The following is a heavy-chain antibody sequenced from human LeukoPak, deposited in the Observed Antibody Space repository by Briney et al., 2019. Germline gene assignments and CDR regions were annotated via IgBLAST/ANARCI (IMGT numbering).Heavy chain of an antibody. CDR2: ISGTGSTT. V-gene: IGHV3-11*04. J-gene: IGHJ4*02. CDR1: GFTFNDYY. CDR3: ARDRYDYWTSYSSYYFDF. Sequence: GGSLRLSCAASGFTFNDYYMSWIRQAPGKGLEWISYISGTGSTTNYADPVQGRFTISRDNANKSLYLEMDSLRAEDTAVYYCARDRYDYWTSYSSYYFDFWGQGTLVTVSS. D-gene: IGHD3/OR15-3a*01.